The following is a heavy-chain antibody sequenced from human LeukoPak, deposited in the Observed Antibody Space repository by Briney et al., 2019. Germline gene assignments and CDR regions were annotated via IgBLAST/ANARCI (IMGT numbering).Heavy chain of an antibody. Sequence: SETLSLTCTVSGGSISSGDYYWSWIRQPPGKGLEWIGYIYYSGSTYYNPSLKSRVTISVDTSKNQFSLKLSSVTAADTAVYYCARAFDDSSGYPQDIWGQGTMVTVSS. CDR3: ARAFDDSSGYPQDI. J-gene: IGHJ3*02. CDR1: GGSISSGDYY. CDR2: IYYSGST. D-gene: IGHD3-22*01. V-gene: IGHV4-30-4*01.